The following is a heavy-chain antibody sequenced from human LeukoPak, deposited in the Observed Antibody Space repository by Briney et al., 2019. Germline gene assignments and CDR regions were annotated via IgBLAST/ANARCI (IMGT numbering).Heavy chain of an antibody. CDR1: GFTFSSYG. J-gene: IGHJ4*02. V-gene: IGHV3-33*01. CDR2: IWYDGSNK. Sequence: PGGSLRLSCAASGFTFSSYGMHWVRQAPGKGLEWVAVIWYDGSNKYYADSVKGRFTISRDNSKNTLYLQMNSLRAEDTAVYYCARDERYCRSTSCWWGDFDYWGQGTLVTVSS. CDR3: ARDERYCRSTSCWWGDFDY. D-gene: IGHD2-2*01.